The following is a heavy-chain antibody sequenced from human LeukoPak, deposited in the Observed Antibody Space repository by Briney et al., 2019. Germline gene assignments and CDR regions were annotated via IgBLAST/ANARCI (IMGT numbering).Heavy chain of an antibody. CDR2: IYYSGST. Sequence: SETLSLTCAVYGGSISSYYWSWIRQPPGKGLEWIGYIYYSGSTNYNPSLKSRVTISVDTSKNQFSLNLSSVTAADTAVYYCARAIFPYYYMDVWGKGTTVTVSS. CDR3: ARAIFPYYYMDV. J-gene: IGHJ6*03. D-gene: IGHD3-9*01. V-gene: IGHV4-59*01. CDR1: GGSISSYY.